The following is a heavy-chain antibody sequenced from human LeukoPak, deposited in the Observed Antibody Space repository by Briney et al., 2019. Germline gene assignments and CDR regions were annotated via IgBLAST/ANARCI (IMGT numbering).Heavy chain of an antibody. J-gene: IGHJ2*01. D-gene: IGHD1-14*01. CDR1: GFTFSTYW. V-gene: IGHV3-74*01. CDR2: IRNDGTTT. Sequence: PGGSLRLSCAASGFTFSTYWMHWVRQTPGKGLVWASSIRNDGTTTNYADSVKGRFTISRDNAKSTLYLQMNSLRAEDTAVYYCVRLYKIEGADLWGRGTLVTVSS. CDR3: VRLYKIEGADL.